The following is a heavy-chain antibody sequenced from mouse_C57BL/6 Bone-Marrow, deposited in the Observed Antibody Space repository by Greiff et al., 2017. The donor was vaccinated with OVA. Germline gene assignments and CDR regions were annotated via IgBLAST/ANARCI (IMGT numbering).Heavy chain of an antibody. D-gene: IGHD1-1*01. CDR1: GYTFTSYW. Sequence: QVQLQQPGAELVMPGASVKLSCKASGYTFTSYWMHWVKQMPGQGLEWIGEIYPSDSYTNYNQKFKGKSTLTVDKSSSTAYMQLSSLTSEDAAVYYCARDHYYGSSPLYAMDYWGQGTSVTVSS. CDR2: IYPSDSYT. CDR3: ARDHYYGSSPLYAMDY. J-gene: IGHJ4*01. V-gene: IGHV1-69*01.